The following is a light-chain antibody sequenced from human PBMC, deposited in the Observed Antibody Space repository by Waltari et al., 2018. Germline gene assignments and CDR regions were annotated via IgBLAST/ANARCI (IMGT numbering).Light chain of an antibody. Sequence: DIVMTQSPATLSLSPGEGATLSCWSSQSVSTSLAWYQQKPGQAPRLLISAASSRATGIPDRFSGTGSGTEFTLTISSLEPEDVAVYFCQHTYNWPYTFGQGTKVEIK. V-gene: IGKV3D-15*01. J-gene: IGKJ2*01. CDR3: QHTYNWPYT. CDR1: QSVSTS. CDR2: AAS.